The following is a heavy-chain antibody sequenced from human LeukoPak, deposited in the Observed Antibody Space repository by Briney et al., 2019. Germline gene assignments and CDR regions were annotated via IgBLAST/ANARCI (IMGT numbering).Heavy chain of an antibody. D-gene: IGHD3-16*01. CDR1: GGSISSSDYL. Sequence: PSETLSLTCTVSGGSISSSDYLWAWVRQPPGKGLEWIGDFYYNGVTSYDPSLKSRVTISVDTSKNQFSLNLTSVTAADTAVYHCVRRNYVSGRIDPRGQGTLVTVSS. V-gene: IGHV4-39*01. CDR2: FYYNGVT. J-gene: IGHJ5*02. CDR3: VRRNYVSGRIDP.